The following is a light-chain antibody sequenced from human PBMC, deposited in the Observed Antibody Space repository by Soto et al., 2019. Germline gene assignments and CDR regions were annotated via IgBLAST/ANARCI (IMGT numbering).Light chain of an antibody. Sequence: DIQLTQSPSFLSASVGDRVTITCRASQGISSYLAWYQQKPGKAPKLLIYAASTLQSGVPSRFSGSGSGTEFTLTISSLQPADFATYYCQQLNSYPITFGQGTRLAIK. CDR2: AAS. V-gene: IGKV1-9*01. J-gene: IGKJ5*01. CDR3: QQLNSYPIT. CDR1: QGISSY.